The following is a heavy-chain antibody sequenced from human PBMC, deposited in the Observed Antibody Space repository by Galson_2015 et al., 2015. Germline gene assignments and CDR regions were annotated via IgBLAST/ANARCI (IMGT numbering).Heavy chain of an antibody. J-gene: IGHJ4*02. D-gene: IGHD6-13*01. CDR2: IYWNDDK. Sequence: PALVKPTQTLTLTCTFSGFSLSTSGVGVGWIRQPPGEALEWLALIYWNDDKRYSPSLKSRLTITKDTSKNQVVLTMTNMDPVDTATYYCAHYPGYSSSLYFDYWGQGTLVTVSS. CDR1: GFSLSTSGVG. V-gene: IGHV2-5*01. CDR3: AHYPGYSSSLYFDY.